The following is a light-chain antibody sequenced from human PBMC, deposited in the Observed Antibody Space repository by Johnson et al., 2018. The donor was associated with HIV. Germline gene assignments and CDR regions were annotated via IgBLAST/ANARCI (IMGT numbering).Light chain of an antibody. CDR2: ENN. Sequence: QSVLTQPPSVSAAPGQKVTISCSGSSSNIGNKYVSWYQQLPGTAPKLLIYENNKRPSGIPDRLSGSKSDTSATRGITGLQTGDEADYYCGTWDSSLSAAFGTVTKVTVL. CDR1: SSNIGNKY. V-gene: IGLV1-51*02. J-gene: IGLJ1*01. CDR3: GTWDSSLSAA.